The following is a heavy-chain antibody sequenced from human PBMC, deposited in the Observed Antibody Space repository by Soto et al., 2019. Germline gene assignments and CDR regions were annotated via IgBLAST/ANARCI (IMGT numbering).Heavy chain of an antibody. CDR1: GFTFSSYA. CDR2: ISYDGSNK. Sequence: QVQLVESGGGVVQPGRSLRLSCAASGFTFSSYAMHWVRQAPGKGLEWVAVISYDGSNKYYADSVKGRFTISRDNSKTTLYLQMNSLRAEDTAVYYCARDEHVVVVAATLHWGQGTLVTVSS. V-gene: IGHV3-30-3*01. D-gene: IGHD2-15*01. CDR3: ARDEHVVVVAATLH. J-gene: IGHJ4*02.